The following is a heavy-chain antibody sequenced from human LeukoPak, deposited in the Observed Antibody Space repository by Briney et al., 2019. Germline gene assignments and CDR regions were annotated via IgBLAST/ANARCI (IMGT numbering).Heavy chain of an antibody. CDR3: ANDVPRVVVITLYYFDY. J-gene: IGHJ4*02. CDR1: GFTFSSYA. V-gene: IGHV3-23*01. D-gene: IGHD3-22*01. CDR2: ISGSGGST. Sequence: PGGSLRLSCAASGFTFSSYAMSWVRQAPGKGLEWVSAISGSGGSTYYADSVKGRFTISRDNSKNTLYLQMNSLRAEDTAVYYCANDVPRVVVITLYYFDYWGQGTLVTVSS.